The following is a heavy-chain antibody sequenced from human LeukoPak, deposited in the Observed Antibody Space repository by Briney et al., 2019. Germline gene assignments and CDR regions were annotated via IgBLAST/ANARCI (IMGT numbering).Heavy chain of an antibody. CDR2: IWYDGNNK. J-gene: IGHJ4*02. V-gene: IGHV3-33*01. CDR1: GFTFSSFG. Sequence: PGRSLRLSCAASGFTFSSFGMHWVRQAPGKGLEWVAVIWYDGNNKYYADSVKGRFTISRDNSKNTLYLQMNSLRAEYTAVYYCARAFTSTCYYYVEYWGQGTLVTVSS. CDR3: ARAFTSTCYYYVEY. D-gene: IGHD3-22*01.